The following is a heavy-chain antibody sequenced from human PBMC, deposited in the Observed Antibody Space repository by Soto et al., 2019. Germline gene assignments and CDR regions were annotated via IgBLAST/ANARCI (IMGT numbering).Heavy chain of an antibody. J-gene: IGHJ1*01. D-gene: IGHD3-3*01. CDR3: ARGREIFGAVTPFEY. CDR1: GAPFSGYY. V-gene: IGHV4-34*02. Sequence: QVQLQQWGAGLPKPSETLSLTCAVYGAPFSGYYWTWIRQPPGKGLEWFGDINHTGITKYNPSLKRRVTISLDTSKNQFSLSIKSVTAAHTAVYYCARGREIFGAVTPFEYWGQGPQVAVSS. CDR2: INHTGIT.